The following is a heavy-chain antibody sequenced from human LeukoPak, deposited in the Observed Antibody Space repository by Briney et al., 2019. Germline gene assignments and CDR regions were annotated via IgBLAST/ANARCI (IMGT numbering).Heavy chain of an antibody. J-gene: IGHJ4*02. D-gene: IGHD4-11*01. Sequence: SETLSLTCTVSGDSISSSHYYWGWIRQSPGKGLEWIGSIYSGGETHYNPSLNSRVTIFLDTSKNRFSLNLISVTATDTAVYYCVRDYSNYVQGDWGQGTLVTVSS. CDR1: GDSISSSHYY. CDR3: VRDYSNYVQGD. V-gene: IGHV4-39*02. CDR2: IYSGGET.